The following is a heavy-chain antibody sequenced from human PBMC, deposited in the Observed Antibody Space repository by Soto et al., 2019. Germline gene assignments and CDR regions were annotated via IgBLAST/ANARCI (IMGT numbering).Heavy chain of an antibody. V-gene: IGHV5-10-1*01. CDR2: IDPSDSYT. D-gene: IGHD6-13*01. J-gene: IGHJ6*02. CDR3: ATSSAGNYYYCGMDV. CDR1: EYSFTSYW. Sequence: GESLKISCKGSEYSFTSYWISWVRQMPGKGLEWMGRIDPSDSYTNYSPSFQGHVTISADKSISTAYLQWSSLKASDTAMYYCATSSAGNYYYCGMDVWGQGTTVTVSS.